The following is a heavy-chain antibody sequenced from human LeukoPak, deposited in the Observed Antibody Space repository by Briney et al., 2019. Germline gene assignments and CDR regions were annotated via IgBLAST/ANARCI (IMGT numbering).Heavy chain of an antibody. CDR3: ARSTVATSIPDY. CDR1: GGSISSGGYY. CDR2: IYYSGST. D-gene: IGHD5-12*01. Sequence: SQTLSLTCTVSGGSISSGGYYWSWIRQHPGKGLEWIGYIYYSGSTYYNPSLKSRVTISVDTSKNQFSLKLSSVTAADTAAYYCARSTVATSIPDYWGQGTLVTVSS. V-gene: IGHV4-31*03. J-gene: IGHJ4*02.